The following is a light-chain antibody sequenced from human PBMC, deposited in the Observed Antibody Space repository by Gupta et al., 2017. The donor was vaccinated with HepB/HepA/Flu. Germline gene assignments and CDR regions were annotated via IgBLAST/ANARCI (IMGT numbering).Light chain of an antibody. CDR2: DAS. CDR3: QQRSDWPRT. J-gene: IGKJ1*01. CDR1: QSISYY. Sequence: EIVLTQSPATLSLSPGERATLSCRASQSISYYVAWYQQKPGQAPRLLIYDASSRATGIPARSSGSGSGTDFTLIINSLEPEEFAVYYCQQRSDWPRTFGQGTKMEI. V-gene: IGKV3-11*01.